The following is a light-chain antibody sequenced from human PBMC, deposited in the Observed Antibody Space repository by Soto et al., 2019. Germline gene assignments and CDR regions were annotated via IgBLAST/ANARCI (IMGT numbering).Light chain of an antibody. CDR2: RNN. V-gene: IGLV1-47*01. CDR1: SSNIGSNY. Sequence: QSVLTQPPSASGTPGQRVTISCSGSSSNIGSNYVYWYQQLPGTAPKLLIYRNNQRPSGVPDRFSGSKSGTSASLAISGLRSEDEADYYCAAWDESLSGYVFGTGNKVTV. J-gene: IGLJ1*01. CDR3: AAWDESLSGYV.